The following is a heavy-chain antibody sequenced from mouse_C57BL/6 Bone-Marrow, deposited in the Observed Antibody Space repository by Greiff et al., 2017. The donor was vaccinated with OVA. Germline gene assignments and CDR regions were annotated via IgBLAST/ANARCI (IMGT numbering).Heavy chain of an antibody. CDR1: GFNIKDDY. V-gene: IGHV14-4*01. J-gene: IGHJ4*01. CDR3: TTAGFYAMDY. Sequence: EVKVVESGAELVRPGASVKLSCTASGFNIKDDYMHWVKQRPEQGLEWIGWIDPENGDTEYASKFQGKATITADTSSNTAYLQLSSLTSEDTAVYYCTTAGFYAMDYWGQGTSVTVSS. CDR2: IDPENGDT. D-gene: IGHD4-1*01.